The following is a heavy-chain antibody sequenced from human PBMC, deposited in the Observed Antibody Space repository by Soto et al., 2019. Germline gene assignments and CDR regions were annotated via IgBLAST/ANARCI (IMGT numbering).Heavy chain of an antibody. Sequence: SETLSLTCALSSYSVGSGYWAWLRQSPGKGLEWFWTISHNGYSFYNPSLRSRVAMSIDASRNQFSLELTAVTAADTALYYCARVHSSGHGVVYWGPGTLVTVSS. CDR3: ARVHSSGHGVVY. D-gene: IGHD6-19*01. V-gene: IGHV4-38-2*01. CDR2: ISHNGYS. CDR1: SYSVGSGY. J-gene: IGHJ4*02.